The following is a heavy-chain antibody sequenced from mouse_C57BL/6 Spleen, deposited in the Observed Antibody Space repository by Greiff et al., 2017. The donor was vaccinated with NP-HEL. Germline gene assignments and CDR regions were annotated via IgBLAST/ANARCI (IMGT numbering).Heavy chain of an antibody. CDR2: IYPSDSET. CDR1: GYTFTSYW. J-gene: IGHJ4*01. V-gene: IGHV1-61*01. D-gene: IGHD2-4*01. Sequence: QVQLKQPGAELVRPGSSVKLSCKASGYTFTSYWMDWVKQRPGQGLEWIGNIYPSDSETHYNQKFKGKATLTVDTSSSTAYMQLSSLTSEDSAVYFCANYDYDGGAMDYWGQGTSVTVSS. CDR3: ANYDYDGGAMDY.